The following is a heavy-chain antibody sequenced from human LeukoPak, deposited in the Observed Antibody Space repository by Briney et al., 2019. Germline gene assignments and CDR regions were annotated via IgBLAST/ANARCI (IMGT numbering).Heavy chain of an antibody. D-gene: IGHD6-19*01. J-gene: IGHJ4*02. CDR2: INGGGGDT. CDR3: ANLAVPGSMGDY. CDR1: GFTFSSYA. Sequence: PRGSLRLSCVVSGFTFSSYAMNWVRQAPGKGLEWVSTINGGGGDTYYADSVKGRFTISRDNSKNTLYLQMNSLRAEDTAIYYCANLAVPGSMGDYWGQGTLVTVSS. V-gene: IGHV3-23*01.